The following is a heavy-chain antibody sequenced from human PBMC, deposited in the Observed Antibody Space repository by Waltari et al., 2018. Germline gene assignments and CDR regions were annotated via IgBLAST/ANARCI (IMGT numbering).Heavy chain of an antibody. CDR3: ARRAYQYYFDY. V-gene: IGHV5-51*01. D-gene: IGHD2-21*01. J-gene: IGHJ4*02. CDR2: IYPGDSNT. CDR1: GFNFATYW. Sequence: EVQLVQSGAEVKKPGESLKISCKGSGFNFATYWIGWVRQMPGKGLEWMGVIYPGDSNTVYSPSFQGQVTFSADESTDTAYLQWTSLEASDTAIYYCARRAYQYYFDYWGQGTLVTVSS.